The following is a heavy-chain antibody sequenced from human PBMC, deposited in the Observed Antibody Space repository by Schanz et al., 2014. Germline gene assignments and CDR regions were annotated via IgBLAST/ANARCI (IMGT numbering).Heavy chain of an antibody. D-gene: IGHD3-3*01. J-gene: IGHJ5*02. CDR3: ARESVSRTRLFDP. CDR2: ISPSSGGT. V-gene: IGHV1-2*06. CDR1: GYTFTNHY. Sequence: QVQVIQSGPEVKKPGASVKVSCKASGYTFTNHYLHWVRQAPGQGLEWMGRISPSSGGTNYAQNFQGRVTMTKDKSINTVYMQLSTLTSDDTAVYYCARESVSRTRLFDPWGQGTLVTVSS.